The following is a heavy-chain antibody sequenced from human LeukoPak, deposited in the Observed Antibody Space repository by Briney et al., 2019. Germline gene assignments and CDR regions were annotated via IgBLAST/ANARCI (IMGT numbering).Heavy chain of an antibody. CDR2: ITSSSRYI. Sequence: PGGSLRLSCVASGFTFSSRMTWVRQAPGKGLEWISSITSSSRYIYYADSVKGRFTVSRDNSKNTLYLQMNSLRAEDTAVYYCAKTAASLLWFGAHWFDPWGQGTLVTVSS. CDR3: AKTAASLLWFGAHWFDP. D-gene: IGHD3-10*01. V-gene: IGHV3-21*04. J-gene: IGHJ5*02. CDR1: GFTFSSR.